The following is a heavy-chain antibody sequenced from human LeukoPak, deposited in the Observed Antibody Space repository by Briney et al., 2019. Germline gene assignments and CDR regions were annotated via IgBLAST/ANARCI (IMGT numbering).Heavy chain of an antibody. Sequence: GASVKVSCKGSGYTFSAYYIHWLRQTPAQGPEWMGWISPQSFDTNYAQKFQGRVTMTTATSMNTVFMELSRLSSDDTAVYYCAREGDIAAALFDNWGQGTLVTVSS. J-gene: IGHJ4*02. V-gene: IGHV1-2*02. CDR2: ISPQSFDT. CDR3: AREGDIAAALFDN. D-gene: IGHD6-13*01. CDR1: GYTFSAYY.